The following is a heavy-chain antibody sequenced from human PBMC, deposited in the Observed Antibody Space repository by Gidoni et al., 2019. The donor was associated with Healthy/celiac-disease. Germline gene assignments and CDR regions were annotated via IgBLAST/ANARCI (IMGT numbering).Heavy chain of an antibody. J-gene: IGHJ6*02. CDR3: ARGPANSGYDFGYYYGMDV. D-gene: IGHD5-12*01. Sequence: QAQLVQSGAEVKKPGASVKVSFKASGYTFTSYSINWVRQATGQGLEWMGWMNPNSGNTGYAQKFQGRVTMTRNTSISTAYMELSSLRSEDTAVYYCARGPANSGYDFGYYYGMDVWGQGTTVTVSS. V-gene: IGHV1-8*01. CDR2: MNPNSGNT. CDR1: GYTFTSYS.